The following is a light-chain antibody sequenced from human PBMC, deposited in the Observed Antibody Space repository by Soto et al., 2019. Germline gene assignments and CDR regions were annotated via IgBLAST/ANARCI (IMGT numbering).Light chain of an antibody. Sequence: QSALTQPASVSGSPGQSITISCTGSSSDVGGYAYVSWYQQHPGKAPKLMFYDVSIRPSGVSNRCSGSKSANTASLTISGLQAEDEADYYCSSYSDSSTLFGGGTKLTVL. V-gene: IGLV2-14*01. CDR2: DVS. J-gene: IGLJ2*01. CDR1: SSDVGGYAY. CDR3: SSYSDSSTL.